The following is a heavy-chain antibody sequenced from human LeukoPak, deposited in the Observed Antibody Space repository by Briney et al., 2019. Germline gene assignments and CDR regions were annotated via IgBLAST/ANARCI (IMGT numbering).Heavy chain of an antibody. Sequence: GASVKVSCKASGYTFTSYGISWVRQAPGQGLEWMGWISAYNGNTNYAQKLQGRVTMTTETSTNTVYMELRSLRSDDTAIYYCARTKPVTTKYYLDYWGQGTLVTVSS. J-gene: IGHJ4*02. CDR3: ARTKPVTTKYYLDY. V-gene: IGHV1-18*01. CDR2: ISAYNGNT. D-gene: IGHD4-17*01. CDR1: GYTFTSYG.